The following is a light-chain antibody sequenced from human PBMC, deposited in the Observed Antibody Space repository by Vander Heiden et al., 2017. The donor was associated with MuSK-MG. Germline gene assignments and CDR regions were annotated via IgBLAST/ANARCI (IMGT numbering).Light chain of an antibody. CDR2: AAS. V-gene: IGKV1-39*01. CDR1: QSISSY. CDR3: QQSDSNLPLT. J-gene: IGKJ4*01. Sequence: DIQMTQSPSSLSASVGDRVTITCRASQSISSYLNWYQQKPGKAPKLLIYAASSLQSGVPSRFSGSGSGTDFTLTISSLQPEDFATYYCQQSDSNLPLTFGGGTKVEIK.